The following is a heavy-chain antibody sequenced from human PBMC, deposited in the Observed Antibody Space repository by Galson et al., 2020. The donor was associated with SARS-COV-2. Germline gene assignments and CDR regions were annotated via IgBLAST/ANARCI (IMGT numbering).Heavy chain of an antibody. V-gene: IGHV3-21*01. J-gene: IGHJ4*02. D-gene: IGHD3-22*01. CDR1: GFTFSSYS. CDR2: ISSSSSYI. Sequence: GESLKISCAASGFTFSSYSMNWVRQAPGKGLEWVSSISSSSSYIYYADSVKGRFTISRDNAKNSLYLQVNSLRAEDTAVYYCARDSLVMVITHFDYWGQGTLVTVSS. CDR3: ARDSLVMVITHFDY.